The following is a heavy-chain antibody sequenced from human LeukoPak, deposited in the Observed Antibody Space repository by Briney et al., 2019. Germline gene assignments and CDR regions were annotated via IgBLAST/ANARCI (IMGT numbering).Heavy chain of an antibody. CDR2: IYYSGSS. J-gene: IGHJ4*02. CDR1: GGFISTYY. D-gene: IGHD5-12*01. CDR3: ARANRYDLFFDY. V-gene: IGHV4-59*01. Sequence: SETLSLTCTVCGGFISTYYWSWIRQPPGKGLEWIGYIYYSGSSNYNPSLKSRVTISVDTSKNQISLKLSSVTAADTAVYYCARANRYDLFFDYWGQGTLVTVSS.